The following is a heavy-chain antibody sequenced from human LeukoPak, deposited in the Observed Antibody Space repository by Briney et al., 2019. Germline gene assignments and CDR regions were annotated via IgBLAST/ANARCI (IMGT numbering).Heavy chain of an antibody. CDR3: ARTPVESRGYFDWLEDRDAYDI. V-gene: IGHV3-7*01. Sequence: PGGSLSLSYAASGFTFSSYWMSWVRQAPGKGLEWVANIKQDGSEKYYVDSVKGRFTISRDNAKNSLYLQMNSLRAEDTAVYYCARTPVESRGYFDWLEDRDAYDIWGQGTMVTVSS. J-gene: IGHJ3*02. CDR2: IKQDGSEK. D-gene: IGHD3-9*01. CDR1: GFTFSSYW.